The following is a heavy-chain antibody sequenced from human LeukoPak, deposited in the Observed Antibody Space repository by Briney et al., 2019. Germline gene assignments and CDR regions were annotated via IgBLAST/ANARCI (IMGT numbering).Heavy chain of an antibody. J-gene: IGHJ4*02. CDR2: ISSSSSYI. D-gene: IGHD6-13*01. CDR3: ASSRYSSSWYDGFDY. Sequence: KTGGSLRLSCAASGFTFSSYSMNWVRPAPGQGLEWVSSISSSSSYIYYADSVKGRFTISRDNAKNSLYLQMNSLRAEDTAVYYCASSRYSSSWYDGFDYWGQGTLVTVSS. V-gene: IGHV3-21*01. CDR1: GFTFSSYS.